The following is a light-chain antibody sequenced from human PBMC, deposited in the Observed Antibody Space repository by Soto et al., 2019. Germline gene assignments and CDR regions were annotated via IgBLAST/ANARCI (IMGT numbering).Light chain of an antibody. CDR1: QSLGHGDGTTS. Sequence: VVVTQSPPSLSATPGQPASFSCRCSQSLGHGDGTTSLNWFQKRPGQSPSRLIYRVSNRDSGVSDRFSGSGSGTDFTLKISRVEAEDAGIYYCMQGSHWPPTFGQGTKLDIK. CDR2: RVS. V-gene: IGKV2-30*02. J-gene: IGKJ2*01. CDR3: MQGSHWPPT.